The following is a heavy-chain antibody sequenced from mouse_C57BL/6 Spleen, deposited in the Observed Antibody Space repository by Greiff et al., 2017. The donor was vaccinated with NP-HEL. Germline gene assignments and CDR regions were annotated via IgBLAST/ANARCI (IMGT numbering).Heavy chain of an antibody. V-gene: IGHV5-4*01. CDR2: ISDGGSYT. CDR1: GFTFSSYA. D-gene: IGHD2-2*01. J-gene: IGHJ4*01. Sequence: EVQRVESGGGLVKPGGSLKLSCAASGFTFSSYAMSWVRQTPEKRLEWVATISDGGSYTYYPDNVKGRFTISRDNAKNNLYLQMSHLKSEDKAMYYWAREKGGYDREEWAMDYWGQGTSVTVSS. CDR3: AREKGGYDREEWAMDY.